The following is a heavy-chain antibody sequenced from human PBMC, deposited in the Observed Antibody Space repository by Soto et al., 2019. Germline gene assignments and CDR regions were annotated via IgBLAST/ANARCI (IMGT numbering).Heavy chain of an antibody. V-gene: IGHV3-23*01. Sequence: GLMRVWRRAAECRCVAFARSWVIKTPGKGLQWVSGLVGSGADKNYADSVRGRFTVSGDNSKNTLYLQMNSLRDEDTAVYYCAKDLIAGNGVWEAFDMWGRGTKVTVSS. CDR3: AKDLIAGNGVWEAFDM. D-gene: IGHD2-8*01. CDR1: ECRCVAFA. J-gene: IGHJ3*02. CDR2: LVGSGADK.